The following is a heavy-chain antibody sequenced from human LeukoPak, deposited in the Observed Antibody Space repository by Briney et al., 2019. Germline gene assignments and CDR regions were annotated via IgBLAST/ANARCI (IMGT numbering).Heavy chain of an antibody. CDR3: TSPPDPYYFDY. CDR2: IKSKTDGGTT. V-gene: IGHV3-15*01. CDR1: GFTFSNAW. Sequence: GGSLRLSCAASGFTFSNAWMSWVRQAPGKGLEWVGRIKSKTDGGTTDYATPVKGRFTISRDDSKNTLYLQMNSLKTEDTAVYYCTSPPDPYYFDYWGQGTLVTVSS. J-gene: IGHJ4*02.